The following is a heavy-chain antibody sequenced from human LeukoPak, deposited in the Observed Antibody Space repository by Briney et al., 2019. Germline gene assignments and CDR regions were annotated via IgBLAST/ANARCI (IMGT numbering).Heavy chain of an antibody. D-gene: IGHD3-3*01. Sequence: ASVKVSCKASGGTFSSYAISWVRQAPGQGLEWMGRIIPIFGIANYAQKFRGRVTITADKSTSTAYMELSSLRSEDTAVYYCARARRYDFWSGYYYSYFDYWGQGTLVTVSS. J-gene: IGHJ4*02. V-gene: IGHV1-69*04. CDR3: ARARRYDFWSGYYYSYFDY. CDR2: IIPIFGIA. CDR1: GGTFSSYA.